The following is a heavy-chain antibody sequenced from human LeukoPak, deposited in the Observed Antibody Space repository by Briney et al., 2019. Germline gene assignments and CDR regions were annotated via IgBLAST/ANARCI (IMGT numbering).Heavy chain of an antibody. CDR2: INHSGST. CDR1: GFTFSTYT. D-gene: IGHD3-22*01. CDR3: ARMRVTYYYDSSGPLRYFDY. J-gene: IGHJ4*02. V-gene: IGHV4-34*01. Sequence: GSLRLSCAASGFTFSTYTMNWVRQAPGKGLEWIGEINHSGSTNYNPSLKSRVTISVDTSKNQFSLKLSSVTAADTAVYYCARMRVTYYYDSSGPLRYFDYWGQGTLVTVSS.